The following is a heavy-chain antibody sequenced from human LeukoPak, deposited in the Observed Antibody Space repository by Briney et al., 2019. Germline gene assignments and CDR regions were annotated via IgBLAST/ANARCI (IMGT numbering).Heavy chain of an antibody. CDR1: GFTFSSYE. Sequence: PGGSLRLSCAASGFTFSSYEMNWVRQAPGKGLEWVSYISSSGSTIYYADSVKGRFTISRDNAKNSLYLQMNSLRAEDTAVYYCARRSYSYPTFDYWGQGTLVTVSS. D-gene: IGHD4-11*01. CDR2: ISSSGSTI. J-gene: IGHJ4*02. V-gene: IGHV3-48*03. CDR3: ARRSYSYPTFDY.